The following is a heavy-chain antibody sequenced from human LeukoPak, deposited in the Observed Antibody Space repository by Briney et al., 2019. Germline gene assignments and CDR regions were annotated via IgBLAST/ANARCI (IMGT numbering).Heavy chain of an antibody. CDR2: VKSDGAGT. CDR1: GFIVSSNY. V-gene: IGHV3-66*02. D-gene: IGHD3-3*01. CDR3: AKSEPGGFLEWLFDMDY. J-gene: IGHJ4*02. Sequence: GGSLRLSCAASGFIVSSNYMSWVRQAPGKGLAWVASVKSDGAGTHYADSVKGRFTISRDNSKNILYLQMNSLRAEDTAVYYCAKSEPGGFLEWLFDMDYWGQGTLVTVSS.